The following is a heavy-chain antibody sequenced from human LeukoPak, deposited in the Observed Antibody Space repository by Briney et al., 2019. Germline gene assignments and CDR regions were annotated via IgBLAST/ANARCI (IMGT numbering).Heavy chain of an antibody. D-gene: IGHD6-6*01. J-gene: IGHJ3*02. Sequence: ASVKVSCKASGYTFTSYGISWVRQAPGQGLEWIGWISAYNGNTNYAQKLQGRVTTTTDTSTSTAYMELRSLRSDDTAVYYCARIKYSSSRLNDAFDIWGQGTMVTVSS. V-gene: IGHV1-18*01. CDR3: ARIKYSSSRLNDAFDI. CDR1: GYTFTSYG. CDR2: ISAYNGNT.